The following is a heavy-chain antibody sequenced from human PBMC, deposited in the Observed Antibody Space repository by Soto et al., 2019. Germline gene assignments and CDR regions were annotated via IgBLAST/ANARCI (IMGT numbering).Heavy chain of an antibody. CDR2: ISASSGIT. D-gene: IGHD3-10*01. CDR1: GFTFYSYA. CDR3: AKRITNASGSRKFYYGYVDV. V-gene: IGHV3-23*01. Sequence: EVQLLESGGGLVQPGGSLRLSCAASGFTFYSYAMSWVRQAPGKGLEWVSTISASSGITYYADSVKGRFTISRDNSKNMLYLQVNSLTAEATAVYYCAKRITNASGSRKFYYGYVDVWGKGTAFTVSS. J-gene: IGHJ6*03.